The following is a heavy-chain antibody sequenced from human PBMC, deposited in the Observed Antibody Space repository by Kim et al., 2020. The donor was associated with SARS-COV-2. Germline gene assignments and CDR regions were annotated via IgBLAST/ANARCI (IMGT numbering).Heavy chain of an antibody. CDR3: ARDRLFGSLNWDPTDY. Sequence: ASVKVSCKASGYTFTSYGISWVRQAPGQGLEWMGWISAYNGNTNYAQKLQGRVTMTTDTSTSTAYMELRSLRSDDTAVYYCARDRLFGSLNWDPTDYWGQGTLVTVSS. V-gene: IGHV1-18*04. CDR2: ISAYNGNT. CDR1: GYTFTSYG. D-gene: IGHD7-27*01. J-gene: IGHJ4*02.